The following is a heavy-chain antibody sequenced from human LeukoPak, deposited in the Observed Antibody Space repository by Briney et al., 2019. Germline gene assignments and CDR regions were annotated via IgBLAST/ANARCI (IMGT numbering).Heavy chain of an antibody. CDR2: IYYSGST. CDR1: GGSISSYY. D-gene: IGHD6-19*01. Sequence: PSETLSLTCTVSGGSISSYYWSWIRQPPGKGLEWIGYIYYSGSTNYNPSLKSRVTISVDTSKNQFSLKLSSVTAADTAVYHCARAETYSSGWYDPFFDYWGQGTLVTVST. CDR3: ARAETYSSGWYDPFFDY. V-gene: IGHV4-59*01. J-gene: IGHJ4*02.